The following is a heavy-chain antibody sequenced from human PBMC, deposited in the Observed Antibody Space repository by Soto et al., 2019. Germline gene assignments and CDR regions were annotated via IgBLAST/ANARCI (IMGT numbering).Heavy chain of an antibody. CDR2: IWYDGSNK. Sequence: QVQLVESGGGVVQPGRSLRLSCAASGFTFSSYGMHWVRQAPGKGLEWVAVIWYDGSNKYYADSVKGRFTISRDNSKNTLYPHMNSLRAEGTAAYYCARGAVPNGPYWYFDLWGRGTLVTVSS. CDR3: ARGAVPNGPYWYFDL. CDR1: GFTFSSYG. V-gene: IGHV3-33*01. D-gene: IGHD1-1*01. J-gene: IGHJ2*01.